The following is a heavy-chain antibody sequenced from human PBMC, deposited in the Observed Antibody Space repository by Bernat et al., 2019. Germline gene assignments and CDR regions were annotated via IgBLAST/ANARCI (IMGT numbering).Heavy chain of an antibody. CDR3: TNTYYDFWSGYSFDY. V-gene: IGHV3-15*01. CDR1: GFTFSNAW. D-gene: IGHD3-3*01. CDR2: IKSKTDGGTT. J-gene: IGHJ4*02. Sequence: LVESGGGLVKPGGSLRLSCAASGFTFSNAWMSWVRQAPGKGLEWVGRIKSKTDGGTTDYAAPVKGRFTISRDDSKNTLYLQMNSLKTEDTAVYYCTNTYYDFWSGYSFDYWGQGTLVTVSS.